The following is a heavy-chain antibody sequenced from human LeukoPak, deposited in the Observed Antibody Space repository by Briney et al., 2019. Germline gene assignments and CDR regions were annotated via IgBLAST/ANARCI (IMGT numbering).Heavy chain of an antibody. V-gene: IGHV3-30-3*01. Sequence: GGSLRLSCAASGFACSSYAMHWVRQAPGKGLEWVAVISYDGSNKYYADSVKGRFTISRDNSKNTLYLQMNSLRAEDTAVYHCAKARYSSGLDYWGQGTLVSVSS. CDR3: AKARYSSGLDY. D-gene: IGHD6-19*01. CDR1: GFACSSYA. CDR2: ISYDGSNK. J-gene: IGHJ4*02.